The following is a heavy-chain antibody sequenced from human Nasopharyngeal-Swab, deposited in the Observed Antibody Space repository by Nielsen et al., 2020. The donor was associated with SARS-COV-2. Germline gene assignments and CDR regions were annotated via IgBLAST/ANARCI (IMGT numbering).Heavy chain of an antibody. CDR2: IYPGNSDT. CDR1: GYSFTSYL. Sequence: GESLKISCKGSGYSFTSYLIGWVRQMPGKGLEWLWMIYPGNSDTSYSPSFQSQVTISADKSISTAYLQWSSLKASDTAMYYCARGLIAAAGIFDYWGQGTLVTVSS. D-gene: IGHD6-13*01. CDR3: ARGLIAAAGIFDY. V-gene: IGHV5-51*01. J-gene: IGHJ4*02.